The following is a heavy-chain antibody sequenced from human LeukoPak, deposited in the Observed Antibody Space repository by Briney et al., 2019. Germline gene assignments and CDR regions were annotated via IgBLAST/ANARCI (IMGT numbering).Heavy chain of an antibody. V-gene: IGHV4-39*01. D-gene: IGHD5-18*01. CDR3: ASLAYSYGFLNWFDP. J-gene: IGHJ5*02. CDR1: GGSISSSSYY. CDR2: IYYSGST. Sequence: SETLSLTCTVSGGSISSSSYYWGWNRQPPGKGLEWIGSIYYSGSTYYNPSLKSRVTISVDTSKNQFSLKLSSVTAADTAVYYCASLAYSYGFLNWFDPWGQGTLVTVSS.